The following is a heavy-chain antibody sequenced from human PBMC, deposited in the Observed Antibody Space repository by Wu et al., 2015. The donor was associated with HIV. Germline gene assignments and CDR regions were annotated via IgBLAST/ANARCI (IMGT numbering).Heavy chain of an antibody. CDR3: ARPSGIAAANGAFDI. Sequence: QVQLVQSGAEVKKPGASVKVSCKASGYTFTGYYMHWVRQAPGQGLEWMGWINPNSGGTNYAQKFQGRVTMTRDTSISTAYMELSRLRSDDTAVYYCARPSGIAAANGAFDIWGQGTMVTVSS. J-gene: IGHJ3*02. CDR2: INPNSGGT. V-gene: IGHV1-2*02. CDR1: GYTFTGYY. D-gene: IGHD6-13*01.